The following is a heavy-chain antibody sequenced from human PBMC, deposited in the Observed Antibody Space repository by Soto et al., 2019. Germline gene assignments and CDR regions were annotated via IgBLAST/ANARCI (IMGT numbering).Heavy chain of an antibody. J-gene: IGHJ4*02. D-gene: IGHD3-9*01. CDR1: GFTFGDYA. Sequence: GGSLRLSCTASGFTFGDYAMSWFRQAPGKGLEWVGFIRSKAYGGTTEYAASVKGRFTISRDDSKSIAYLQMNSLKTEDTAVYYRTRVWNDILTGPPGYWGQGTLVTVSS. CDR2: IRSKAYGGTT. CDR3: TRVWNDILTGPPGY. V-gene: IGHV3-49*03.